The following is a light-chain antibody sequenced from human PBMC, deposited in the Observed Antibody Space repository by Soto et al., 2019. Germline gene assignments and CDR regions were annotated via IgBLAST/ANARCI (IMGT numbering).Light chain of an antibody. CDR1: ISDVGGSNF. J-gene: IGLJ1*01. Sequence: QSALTQPSSVCDSPGQSITISCTGTISDVGGSNFVSWYQQHPGKTPKLIIYDVANRPSGVSNRFSGYKSGSTASLIISRLQTEDEADYYCVSYTSSTTYVFGTGTKVTV. CDR2: DVA. CDR3: VSYTSSTTYV. V-gene: IGLV2-14*03.